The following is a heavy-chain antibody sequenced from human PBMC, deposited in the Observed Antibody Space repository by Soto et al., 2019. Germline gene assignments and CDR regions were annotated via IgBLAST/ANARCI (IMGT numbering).Heavy chain of an antibody. CDR3: ARDLSVAIFGVVYSYGMDV. D-gene: IGHD3-3*01. J-gene: IGHJ6*02. CDR2: IYYSGST. V-gene: IGHV4-31*03. CDR1: GGSISSGGYY. Sequence: KPSETLSLTCTVSGGSISSGGYYWSWIRQHPGKGLEWIGYIYYSGSTYYNPSLKSRVTISVDTSKNQFSLKLSSVTAADTAVYYFARDLSVAIFGVVYSYGMDVWGQGTTVTVSS.